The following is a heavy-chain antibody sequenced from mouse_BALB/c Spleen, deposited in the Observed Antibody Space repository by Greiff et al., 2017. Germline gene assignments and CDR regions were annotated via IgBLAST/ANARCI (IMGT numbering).Heavy chain of an antibody. CDR3: AENYYGYDGGADYYAMDY. CDR2: IYPGDGDT. D-gene: IGHD2-2*01. Sequence: QVQLKESGAELVRPGSSVKISCKASGYAFSSYWMNWVKQRPGQGLEWIGQIYPGDGDTNYNGKFKGKATLTADKSSSTAYMQLSSLTSEDSAVYFCAENYYGYDGGADYYAMDYWGQGTSVTVSS. CDR1: GYAFSSYW. J-gene: IGHJ4*01. V-gene: IGHV1-80*01.